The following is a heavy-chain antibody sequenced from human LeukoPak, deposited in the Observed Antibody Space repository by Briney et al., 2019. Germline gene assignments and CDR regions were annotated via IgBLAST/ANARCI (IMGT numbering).Heavy chain of an antibody. CDR2: IYYSGST. V-gene: IGHV4-31*03. D-gene: IGHD4-23*01. J-gene: IGHJ4*02. CDR1: GGSISSGGYY. CDR3: AGGPDGRGGDDYGGTSPGNRAFDY. Sequence: SQTLSLTCTVSGGSISSGGYYWSWIRQHPGKGLEWIGYIYYSGSTYYNPSLKSRLTISVDTSKNQFSLKLSSVTAADTAVYYCAGGPDGRGGDDYGGTSPGNRAFDYWGQGTLVTVSS.